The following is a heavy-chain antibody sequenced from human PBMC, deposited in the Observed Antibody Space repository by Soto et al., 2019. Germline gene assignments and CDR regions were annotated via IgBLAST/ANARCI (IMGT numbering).Heavy chain of an antibody. V-gene: IGHV3-23*01. J-gene: IGHJ6*02. CDR2: ISGSGGST. CDR1: GFTFSSYA. D-gene: IGHD5-12*01. Sequence: GGSLRLSCAASGFTFSSYAMSCVRQAPGKGLEWVSAISGSGGSTDYADSVKGRFTISRDNAKNTLYLQMNSLRAEDTAVYYCAKVMGDIVVTITGRLLAGMDVWGQGTTVTVSS. CDR3: AKVMGDIVVTITGRLLAGMDV.